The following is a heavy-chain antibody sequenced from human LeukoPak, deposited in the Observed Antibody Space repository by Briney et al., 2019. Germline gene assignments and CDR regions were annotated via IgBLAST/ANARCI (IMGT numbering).Heavy chain of an antibody. CDR3: AKDGYCSGGSCSFDAFDI. J-gene: IGHJ3*02. Sequence: PGGSLRLSCAASGFTFSSYAMSWVRQAPGEGLEWVSAISGSGGSTYFADSVKGRFTISRDNSKNTLSLQMNSLRAEDTAVYYCAKDGYCSGGSCSFDAFDIWGQGTMVTVSS. V-gene: IGHV3-23*01. CDR2: ISGSGGST. CDR1: GFTFSSYA. D-gene: IGHD2-15*01.